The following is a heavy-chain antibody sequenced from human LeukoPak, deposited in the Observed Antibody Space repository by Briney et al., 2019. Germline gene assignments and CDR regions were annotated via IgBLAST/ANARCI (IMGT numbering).Heavy chain of an antibody. D-gene: IGHD2-2*01. Sequence: PGESLKISCRGSGYSFNTYWVGWVRQMPGKGLEWMGIIYPGDSDTRYSPSFQGQVTMSADKSINTAYLQWSSLKASDTAMYYCARRQGCSSTSCPPDYWGQGTLVTVSS. CDR3: ARRQGCSSTSCPPDY. CDR1: GYSFNTYW. V-gene: IGHV5-51*01. CDR2: IYPGDSDT. J-gene: IGHJ4*02.